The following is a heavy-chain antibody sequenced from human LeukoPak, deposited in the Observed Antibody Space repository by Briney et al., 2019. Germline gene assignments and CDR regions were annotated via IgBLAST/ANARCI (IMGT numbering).Heavy chain of an antibody. D-gene: IGHD6-13*01. Sequence: GGSLRLSCAASGFTFDDYAMHWVRQAPGKGLEWVSGISWNSGSIGYADSVKGRFTISRDNAKNSLYLQMNSLRAEDTALYYCAKDKAPYGSNWYRAYFDYWGQGTLVTVSS. V-gene: IGHV3-9*01. CDR1: GFTFDDYA. J-gene: IGHJ4*02. CDR2: ISWNSGSI. CDR3: AKDKAPYGSNWYRAYFDY.